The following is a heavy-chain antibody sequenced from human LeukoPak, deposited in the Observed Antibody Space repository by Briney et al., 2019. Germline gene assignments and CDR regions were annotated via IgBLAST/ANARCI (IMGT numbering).Heavy chain of an antibody. CDR3: AKDEVTSGGGLAS. V-gene: IGHV3-53*01. J-gene: IGHJ4*02. D-gene: IGHD3-16*01. CDR1: GFTVSGTH. Sequence: TGGSLRLSCAASGFTVSGTHMSWIRQPPGKGLEWVSAMYTGGTTYYADSVQGRLTISRDTSKNTLYLHMNIVRVEDTAVYYCAKDEVTSGGGLASWGQGTLVTVSS. CDR2: MYTGGTT.